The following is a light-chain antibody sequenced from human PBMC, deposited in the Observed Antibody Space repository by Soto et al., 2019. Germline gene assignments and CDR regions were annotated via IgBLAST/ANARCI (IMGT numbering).Light chain of an antibody. CDR1: QSISSGH. CDR3: QYYSSSPT. V-gene: IGKV3-20*01. Sequence: EIVLTQSPGTVSLSPGDRATLSCRASQSISSGHLDWYQKKPGQAPRLVIFGATGRPTGIPDRFSGTESGTDFTLTISRLEPEDFAVYYCQYYSSSPTFGGGTRVE. CDR2: GAT. J-gene: IGKJ4*01.